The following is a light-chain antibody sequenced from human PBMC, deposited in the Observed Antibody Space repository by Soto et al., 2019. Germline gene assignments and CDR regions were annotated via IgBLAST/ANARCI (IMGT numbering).Light chain of an antibody. CDR2: GAS. CDR1: QTVSSN. Sequence: EIVMTQSPATLSVSPGERATLSCRATQTVSSNLAWYQQKPGQAPRILIYGASTRATGMPARFSGSGSGTEFTLTISSLPSEDFAVYYCQQYHDWPRTFGRGTKVEIK. J-gene: IGKJ1*01. V-gene: IGKV3-15*01. CDR3: QQYHDWPRT.